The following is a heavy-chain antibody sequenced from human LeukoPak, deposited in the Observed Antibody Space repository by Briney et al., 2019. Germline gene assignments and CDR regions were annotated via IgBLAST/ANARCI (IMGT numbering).Heavy chain of an antibody. V-gene: IGHV3-30-3*01. CDR3: ARDNSGSAFDP. CDR2: ISYDGSNK. CDR1: GFTFTSYA. D-gene: IGHD1-26*01. J-gene: IGHJ5*02. Sequence: SGGSLRLSCAASGFTFTSYAMYWVRQAPGKGLEWVAVISYDGSNKYYADSVKGRFTISRDNSKNTLYLQMNSLRAEDTAVYYCARDNSGSAFDPWGQGTLVTVSS.